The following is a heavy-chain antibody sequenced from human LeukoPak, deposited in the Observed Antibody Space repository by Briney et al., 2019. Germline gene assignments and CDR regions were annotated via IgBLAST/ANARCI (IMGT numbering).Heavy chain of an antibody. J-gene: IGHJ3*02. D-gene: IGHD2-15*01. CDR2: INHSGST. V-gene: IGHV4-34*01. CDR1: GGSFSGYY. Sequence: MASETLSLTCAVYGGSFSGYYWSWIRQPPGKGLEWIGEINHSGSTNYNLSLKSRVTISVDTSKNQFSLKLSSVTAADTAVYYCAREAVHAFDIWGQGTMVTVSS. CDR3: AREAVHAFDI.